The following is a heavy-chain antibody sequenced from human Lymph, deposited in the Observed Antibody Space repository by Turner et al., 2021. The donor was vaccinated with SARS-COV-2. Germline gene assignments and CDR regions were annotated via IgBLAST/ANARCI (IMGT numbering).Heavy chain of an antibody. D-gene: IGHD6-6*01. Sequence: QVQLVQSGAEVKKPGSSVKVSCKASGGTFSTYTISWVRQAPGQGLEWMGGIIPIFGKANYAQKFQGRVTITADESTSTAYMELSSLRSEDTAVYYCTRGETIAAHYDYWGQGTLVTVSS. V-gene: IGHV1-69*01. CDR3: TRGETIAAHYDY. CDR2: IIPIFGKA. J-gene: IGHJ4*02. CDR1: GGTFSTYT.